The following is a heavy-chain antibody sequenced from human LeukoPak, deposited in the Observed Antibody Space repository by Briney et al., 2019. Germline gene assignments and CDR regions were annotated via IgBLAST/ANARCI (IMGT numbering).Heavy chain of an antibody. D-gene: IGHD3-22*01. CDR1: GFPFSSYV. V-gene: IGHV3-23*01. Sequence: GGSLRLSCAASGFPFSSYVMRWVRQGPGEGLQWVSAISGSGDSTDYADSVKGRFTISRDNSKNILFLQMSSLRADDTAIYYCARQVGFCSDSTCYFDYWGQGALVTVSS. CDR2: ISGSGDST. CDR3: ARQVGFCSDSTCYFDY. J-gene: IGHJ4*02.